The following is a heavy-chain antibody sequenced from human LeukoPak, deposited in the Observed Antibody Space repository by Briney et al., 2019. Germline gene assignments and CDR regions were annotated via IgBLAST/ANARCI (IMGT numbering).Heavy chain of an antibody. V-gene: IGHV3-23*01. CDR2: IYSGGST. CDR3: GKTRGFQPSSFDS. Sequence: PGGSLRLSCAASGFTFSSYGMSWVRQAPGKGLECVSVIYSGGSTYSADSVKGRFTISRDNSLNMVYLQMSSLRAEDTAVYYCGKTRGFQPSSFDSWGQGTLVTVSS. D-gene: IGHD3-10*01. J-gene: IGHJ4*02. CDR1: GFTFSSYG.